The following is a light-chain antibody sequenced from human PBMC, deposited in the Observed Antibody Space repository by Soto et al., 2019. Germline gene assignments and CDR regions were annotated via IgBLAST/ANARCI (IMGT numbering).Light chain of an antibody. CDR1: QSISSW. CDR3: QQYNSYSPLT. V-gene: IGKV1-5*01. CDR2: DAS. J-gene: IGKJ4*01. Sequence: DIQMTQSPSTLSASVGDSVTITCRASQSISSWLAWYQQKPGKAPKFLIYDASTLESGVPSRFSGSGSGTEFTLTISSLQPDDFATYYCQQYNSYSPLTFGGGTKVDIK.